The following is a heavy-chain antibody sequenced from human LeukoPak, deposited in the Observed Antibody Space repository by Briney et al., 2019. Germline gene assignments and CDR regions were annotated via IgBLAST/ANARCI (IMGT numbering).Heavy chain of an antibody. D-gene: IGHD2-2*01. Sequence: ASAKVYCKASGYTFSNYYIHWERQAPGQGLEWMGIINPSGGSTTYPRKFQGRVTMTRDLSTSTVYMEVSSLRSDDTAVYYCTRVDRYCTSTNCQNWFDLWVQGTRVTVSS. CDR1: GYTFSNYY. J-gene: IGHJ5*02. CDR3: TRVDRYCTSTNCQNWFDL. CDR2: INPSGGST. V-gene: IGHV1-46*01.